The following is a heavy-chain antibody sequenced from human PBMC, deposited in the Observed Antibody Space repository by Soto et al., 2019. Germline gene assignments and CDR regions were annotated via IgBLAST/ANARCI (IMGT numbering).Heavy chain of an antibody. V-gene: IGHV4-61*08. CDR1: GDSVNSRDYY. Sequence: SETLSLTCNVSGDSVNSRDYYWTWVRQPPGKGLEWMGYMYFTGSTNYNPSLKGRVTMSRDTSKNQVYLKLNYVTAADTAVYYCVRMRLLFKVVSDSWGQGTLVTVSS. CDR2: MYFTGST. CDR3: VRMRLLFKVVSDS. D-gene: IGHD3-3*01. J-gene: IGHJ4*02.